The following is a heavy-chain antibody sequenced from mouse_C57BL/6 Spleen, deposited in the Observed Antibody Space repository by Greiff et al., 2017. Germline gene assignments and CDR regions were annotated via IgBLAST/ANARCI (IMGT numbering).Heavy chain of an antibody. CDR2: IDPENGDT. Sequence: EVTLQQSGAELVRPGASVKLSCTASGFNIKDDYMHWVKQRPEQGLEWIGWIDPENGDTEYASKFQGKATITADTSSNTAYLQLSSLTSEDTAVYYCTPITTVVADWYFDVWGTGTTVTVAS. CDR3: TPITTVVADWYFDV. CDR1: GFNIKDDY. D-gene: IGHD1-1*01. V-gene: IGHV14-4*01. J-gene: IGHJ1*03.